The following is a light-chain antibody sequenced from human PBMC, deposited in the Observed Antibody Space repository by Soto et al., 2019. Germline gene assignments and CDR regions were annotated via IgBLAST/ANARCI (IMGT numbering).Light chain of an antibody. V-gene: IGKV3-15*01. CDR3: QQYNNWPRT. Sequence: EIAMTQSPATLSVSPGERATLSWRSSQRVCSNLAWYQQKPGQAPSLLIYGESTRDTGIPARFSGSGSGTDLTLTICIWQCEDFAVYYCQQYNNWPRTFGQGTMVQIK. J-gene: IGKJ1*01. CDR2: GES. CDR1: QRVCSN.